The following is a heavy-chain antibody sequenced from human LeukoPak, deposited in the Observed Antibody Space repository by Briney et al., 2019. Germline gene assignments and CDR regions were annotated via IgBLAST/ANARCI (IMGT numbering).Heavy chain of an antibody. Sequence: PSETLSLTCAVYGGSFSGYYWSWIRQPPGKGLEWIGEINHSGSTNYNPSLKSRVTISVDTSKNQFSLKLSSVTAADTAVYYCARGLSKAAAGKFDYWGQGTLVTVSS. CDR1: GGSFSGYY. V-gene: IGHV4-34*01. CDR2: INHSGST. J-gene: IGHJ4*02. CDR3: ARGLSKAAAGKFDY. D-gene: IGHD6-13*01.